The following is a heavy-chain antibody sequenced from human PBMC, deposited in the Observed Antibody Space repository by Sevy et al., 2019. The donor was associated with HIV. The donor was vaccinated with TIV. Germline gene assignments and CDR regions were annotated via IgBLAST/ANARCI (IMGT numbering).Heavy chain of an antibody. V-gene: IGHV3-30*18. CDR1: GFTFSDYG. CDR2: ISYDGSNK. D-gene: IGHD5-12*01. CDR3: AKDQGWLQSYYYYGMDV. J-gene: IGHJ6*02. Sequence: GGSLRLSCAASGFTFSDYGMHWVRQAPGKGLEWVVVISYDGSNKYYADSVKGRFTISRDNSKNTLYLQMNSLRAEDTAVYYCAKDQGWLQSYYYYGMDVWGQGTTVTVSS.